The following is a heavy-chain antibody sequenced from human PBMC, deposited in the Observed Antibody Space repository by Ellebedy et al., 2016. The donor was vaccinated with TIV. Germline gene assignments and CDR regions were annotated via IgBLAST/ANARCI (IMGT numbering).Heavy chain of an antibody. J-gene: IGHJ4*02. CDR3: ATSRDGYKIDS. CDR1: GDSTGVYY. D-gene: IGHD5-24*01. CDR2: IFTTGTT. Sequence: GSLRLSXTVSGDSTGVYYWHWIRQPPGKGLEWVGRIFTTGTTDYNPSLKSRVSMSLDTSKNQFSLKLTSVTAADTAVYYCATSRDGYKIDSWGQGVLVTVSS. V-gene: IGHV4-4*07.